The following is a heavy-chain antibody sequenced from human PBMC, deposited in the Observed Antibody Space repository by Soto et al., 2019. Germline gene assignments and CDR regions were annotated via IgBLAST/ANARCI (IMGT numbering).Heavy chain of an antibody. CDR2: TYYRSKWYN. D-gene: IGHD2-8*01. CDR3: SSIVPTGQNWFDP. J-gene: IGHJ5*02. Sequence: SQTLSLTCAISGDSVSSNSAAWNWIRQSPSRGLEWLGRTYYRSKWYNDYAVSVKSRITINPDTSKNQFSLQLNSVTPEDTVVYYCSSIVPTGQNWFDPWRQGTLVTVS. V-gene: IGHV6-1*01. CDR1: GDSVSSNSAA.